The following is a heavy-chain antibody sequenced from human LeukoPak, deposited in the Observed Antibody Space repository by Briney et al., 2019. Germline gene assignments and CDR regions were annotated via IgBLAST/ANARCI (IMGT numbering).Heavy chain of an antibody. J-gene: IGHJ5*02. D-gene: IGHD4-17*01. CDR1: RDSISRGSYY. Sequence: SETLSLTCTVSRDSISRGSYYWGWIRQPPGKGLEWIGTIYYSGSTYYNPSLKSRLTISVDTAKNYFSLSLRSVTAADTALYYCARQDYVSSYFDPWGQGTLVTVSS. CDR3: ARQDYVSSYFDP. V-gene: IGHV4-39*01. CDR2: IYYSGST.